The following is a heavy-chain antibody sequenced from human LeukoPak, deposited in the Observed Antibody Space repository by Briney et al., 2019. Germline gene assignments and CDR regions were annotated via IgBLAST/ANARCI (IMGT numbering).Heavy chain of an antibody. D-gene: IGHD1-26*01. J-gene: IGHJ3*02. CDR3: AKDGGSGSYFAFDI. Sequence: GGSLRLSCAGPGFTFNSYGMHWVRRAPGKGLEWVAFIRYDGSKSYFADSVKGRFALSRDNSKNTSYLQMSSLRPEDTAVYFCAKDGGSGSYFAFDIWGQGTMVTVSS. V-gene: IGHV3-30*02. CDR1: GFTFNSYG. CDR2: IRYDGSKS.